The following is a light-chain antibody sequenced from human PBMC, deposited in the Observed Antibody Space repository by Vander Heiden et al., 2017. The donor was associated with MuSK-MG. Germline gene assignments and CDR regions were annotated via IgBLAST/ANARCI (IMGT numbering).Light chain of an antibody. CDR1: QNIRSW. J-gene: IGKJ1*01. CDR3: QQYNTYWT. V-gene: IGKV1-5*03. CDR2: KAS. Sequence: DIEMTQSPSTLSASVGDRVTITCRASQNIRSWLAWYQQKPGKAPNLLIYKASRLESGVPSRFSGSGSGTEFTLTISSLQPDDFANYYCQQYNTYWTFGQGTKVEIK.